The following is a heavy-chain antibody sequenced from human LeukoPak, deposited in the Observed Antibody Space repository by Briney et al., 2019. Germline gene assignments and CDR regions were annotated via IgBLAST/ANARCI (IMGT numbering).Heavy chain of an antibody. CDR2: ISAYNGNT. CDR1: GYTFTSYG. Sequence: ASVKVSCKASGYTFTSYGISWVGQAPGQGREGMGWISAYNGNTNYAQKLQGRVTMTTDTSTSTAYMELRSLRSDDTAVYYCARDLQFYYDSSGPVDYWGQGTLVTVSS. J-gene: IGHJ4*02. CDR3: ARDLQFYYDSSGPVDY. V-gene: IGHV1-18*01. D-gene: IGHD3-22*01.